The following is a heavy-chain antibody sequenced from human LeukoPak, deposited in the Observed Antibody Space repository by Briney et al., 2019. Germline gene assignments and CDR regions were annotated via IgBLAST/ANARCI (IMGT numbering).Heavy chain of an antibody. CDR1: GGSISSSSYY. CDR2: IYYSGST. J-gene: IGHJ4*02. Sequence: PSETLSLTCTVSGGSISSSSYYWDWIRQPPGKGLEWIGSIYYSGSTYYNPSLKSRVTISVDTSENQFSLRLSSVTAADTAIYYCASTRGFHLSKFDYWGQGTLVTVSS. V-gene: IGHV4-39*07. CDR3: ASTRGFHLSKFDY. D-gene: IGHD1-26*01.